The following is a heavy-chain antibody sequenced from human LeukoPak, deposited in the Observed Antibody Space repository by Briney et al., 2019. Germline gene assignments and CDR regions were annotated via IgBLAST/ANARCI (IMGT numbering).Heavy chain of an antibody. Sequence: SGPTLVKPTQTLTLTCTFSGFSLSTSGVGVGWIRQPPGKALEWLALIYWDDDKRYSPSLKSMLTITKDTSKNQVVLTMTNMDPVDTATYYCAHSHLYNWNQSPFDYWGQGTLVTVSS. CDR2: IYWDDDK. J-gene: IGHJ4*02. CDR1: GFSLSTSGVG. CDR3: AHSHLYNWNQSPFDY. D-gene: IGHD1-1*01. V-gene: IGHV2-5*02.